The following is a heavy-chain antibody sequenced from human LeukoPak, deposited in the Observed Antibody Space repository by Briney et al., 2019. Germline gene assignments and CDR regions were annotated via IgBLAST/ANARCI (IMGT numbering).Heavy chain of an antibody. CDR2: IYSGGNT. Sequence: PGGSLRLSCAASGFTVSSNYMSWVRQAPGKGLEWVSVIYSGGNTYYADSVKGRFTISRDNSKNTLYLQLNSLRAEDTAVYYCAREQIIVAAIYFDHWGQGTLVTVSS. J-gene: IGHJ4*02. CDR1: GFTVSSNY. D-gene: IGHD2-2*02. CDR3: AREQIIVAAIYFDH. V-gene: IGHV3-53*01.